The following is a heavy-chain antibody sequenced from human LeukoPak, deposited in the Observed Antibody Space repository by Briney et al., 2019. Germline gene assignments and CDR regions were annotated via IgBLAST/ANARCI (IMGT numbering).Heavy chain of an antibody. CDR3: ARTSSGNYYPLDY. Sequence: SETLSLTCTVSGGSISSGGYYWSWIRQHPGKGLEWIGYIYYSGSTYYNPSLKSRLSISVDTSKNQFSLNLSSVTAADTAVYYCARTSSGNYYPLDYWGQGTLVTVSS. J-gene: IGHJ4*02. CDR2: IYYSGST. D-gene: IGHD3-10*01. V-gene: IGHV4-31*03. CDR1: GGSISSGGYY.